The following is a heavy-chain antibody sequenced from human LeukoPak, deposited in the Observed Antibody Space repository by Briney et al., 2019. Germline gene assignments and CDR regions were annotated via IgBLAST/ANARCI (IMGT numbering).Heavy chain of an antibody. CDR1: GFTFDDYG. CDR3: ARAGGYSGYECFDY. D-gene: IGHD5-12*01. J-gene: IGHJ4*02. CDR2: INWNGGST. V-gene: IGHV3-20*04. Sequence: GGSLRLSCAASGFTFDDYGMSWVRQAPGKGLEWVSGINWNGGSTGYADSVKGRFTISRDSAKNSLYLQMNSLRAEDTALYYCARAGGYSGYECFDYWGQGTLVTVSS.